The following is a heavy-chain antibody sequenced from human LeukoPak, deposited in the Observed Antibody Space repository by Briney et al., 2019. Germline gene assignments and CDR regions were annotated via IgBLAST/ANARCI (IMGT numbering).Heavy chain of an antibody. Sequence: PGGSLRLSCAASGFTFGSYGMHWVRQAPGKGLEWVAFIRYDGSNKYYADSVKGRFTISRDNSKNTLYLQMNSLRAEDTAVYYCAKSPDDYGDLYFDYWGQGTLVTVSS. CDR3: AKSPDDYGDLYFDY. V-gene: IGHV3-30*02. J-gene: IGHJ4*02. D-gene: IGHD4-17*01. CDR1: GFTFGSYG. CDR2: IRYDGSNK.